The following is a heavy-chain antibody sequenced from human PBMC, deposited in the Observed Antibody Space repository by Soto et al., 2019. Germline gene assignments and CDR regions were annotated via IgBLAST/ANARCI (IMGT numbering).Heavy chain of an antibody. CDR3: ASGASSNWPDF. CDR2: INANSGGT. J-gene: IGHJ4*02. V-gene: IGHV1-2*02. D-gene: IGHD6-13*01. CDR1: GYTFTDYY. Sequence: ASVKVSCKASGYTFTDYYMHWVRQAPGQGLEWMGWINANSGGTNYPQKFQGRVTLTRDTSISTVYMELSSLRSDDTAVYYCASGASSNWPDFWGRGTLVTVSS.